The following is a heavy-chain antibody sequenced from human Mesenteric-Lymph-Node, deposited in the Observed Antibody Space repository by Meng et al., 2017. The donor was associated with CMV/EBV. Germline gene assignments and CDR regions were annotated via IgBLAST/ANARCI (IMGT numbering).Heavy chain of an antibody. CDR1: GFTFSSYA. V-gene: IGHV3-30*04. CDR3: AGPGAPPEYSTSLDY. D-gene: IGHD6-6*01. CDR2: ISYDGSNK. J-gene: IGHJ4*02. Sequence: GESLKISCAASGFTFSSYAMHWVRQAPGKGLEWVAVISYDGSNKYYADSVKGRFTISRDNSKNTLYLQMNSLRAEDTAVYYCAGPGAPPEYSTSLDYWGQGTLVTVSS.